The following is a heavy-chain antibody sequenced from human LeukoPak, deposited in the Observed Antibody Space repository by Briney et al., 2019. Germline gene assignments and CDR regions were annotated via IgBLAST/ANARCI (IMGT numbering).Heavy chain of an antibody. J-gene: IGHJ4*02. CDR3: ASGYSSGWYYFDY. D-gene: IGHD6-19*01. Sequence: PSETLSLTCTVSGGSISSYYWSWIRQPPGKGLEWIGYIYYSGSTNYNPSLKSRVTISVDTSKKQFSLKLSSVTAADTAVYYCASGYSSGWYYFDYWGQGTLVTVSS. CDR2: IYYSGST. V-gene: IGHV4-59*01. CDR1: GGSISSYY.